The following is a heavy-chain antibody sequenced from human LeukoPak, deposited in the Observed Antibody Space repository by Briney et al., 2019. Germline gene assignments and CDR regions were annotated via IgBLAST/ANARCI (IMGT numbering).Heavy chain of an antibody. Sequence: GGSLRLSCAASGFTFSSYWMHWVRQAPGKGLVWVSSIKSDGSTNYADSVKGRFTISRDNAKNTVSLQMNSLRAEDTGVYFCARAPSEIGGYYPEYFRHWGQGTLVTVSS. CDR3: ARAPSEIGGYYPEYFRH. V-gene: IGHV3-74*01. J-gene: IGHJ1*01. CDR2: IKSDGST. CDR1: GFTFSSYW. D-gene: IGHD3-22*01.